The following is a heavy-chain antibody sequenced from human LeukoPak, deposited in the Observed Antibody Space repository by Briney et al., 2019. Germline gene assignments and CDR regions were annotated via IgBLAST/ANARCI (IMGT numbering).Heavy chain of an antibody. CDR3: AKDQSPTMIVPSYYFDY. J-gene: IGHJ4*02. CDR2: ISYDGSNK. Sequence: QSGGSLRLSCAASGFTFSSYAMHWVRQAPGKGLEWVAVISYDGSNKYYADSVKGRFTISRDNSKNTLYLQMNSLRAEDTAVYYCAKDQSPTMIVPSYYFDYWGQGTLVTVSS. CDR1: GFTFSSYA. D-gene: IGHD3-22*01. V-gene: IGHV3-30-3*01.